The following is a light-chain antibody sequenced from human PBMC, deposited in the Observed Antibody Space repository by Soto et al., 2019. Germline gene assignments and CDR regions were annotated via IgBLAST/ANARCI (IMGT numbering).Light chain of an antibody. CDR3: NSLRVNHLYV. Sequence: TQPSSVSGSPVHTITISCTGTSSDVGRYNTVSWYQHHPGKAPKLIIYEVTHRPAGISDRFSASKSGNTASLTISGLQAEEEADYYCNSLRVNHLYVFGSGTKVTVL. CDR1: SSDVGRYNT. J-gene: IGLJ1*01. V-gene: IGLV2-14*01. CDR2: EVT.